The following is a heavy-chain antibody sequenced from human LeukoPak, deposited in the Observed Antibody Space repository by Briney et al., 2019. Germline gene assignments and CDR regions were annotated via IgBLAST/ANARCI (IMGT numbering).Heavy chain of an antibody. CDR3: ARDLCTTTSCLDY. V-gene: IGHV3-33*01. D-gene: IGHD2-2*01. CDR1: GFIFSNYG. J-gene: IGHJ4*02. CDR2: IWYDGSKK. Sequence: GGSLRLSCAASGFIFSNYGMFWVRQAPGKGLEWVAVIWYDGSKKYYLDSVKGRLTISRDDSENMLYLQMNRLRAEDTAMYYCARDLCTTTSCLDYWGQGTLVTVSS.